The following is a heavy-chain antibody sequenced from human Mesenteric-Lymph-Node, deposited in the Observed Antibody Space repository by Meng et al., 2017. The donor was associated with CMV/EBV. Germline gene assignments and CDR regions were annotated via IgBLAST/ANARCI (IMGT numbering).Heavy chain of an antibody. D-gene: IGHD1-26*01. J-gene: IGHJ4*02. CDR1: GSTFSTYY. V-gene: IGHV1-46*01. Sequence: ASVKVSCKASGSTFSTYYMHWVRQAPGQGLVWMGIGNPSGGSTNYAQRFQGRVTMTRDTSTSTVYMELSSLRSEDTAVYYCARAQVEWAATAPGFWGQGTLVTVSS. CDR2: GNPSGGST. CDR3: ARAQVEWAATAPGF.